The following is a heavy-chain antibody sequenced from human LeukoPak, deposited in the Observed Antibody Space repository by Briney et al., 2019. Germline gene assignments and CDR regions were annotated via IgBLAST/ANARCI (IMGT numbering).Heavy chain of an antibody. CDR1: GDSISSYY. Sequence: TSETLCLTCTVSGDSISSYYWSWIRQPAGKGLEWIGRIFTTGSTNYNPSLMSRVTMSVDTSKNQFSLKMRSVTAADTAVYYCARGDGSTMIRGVSRYGWLDPWGQGTLVTVSS. CDR2: IFTTGST. CDR3: ARGDGSTMIRGVSRYGWLDP. D-gene: IGHD3-10*01. J-gene: IGHJ5*02. V-gene: IGHV4-4*07.